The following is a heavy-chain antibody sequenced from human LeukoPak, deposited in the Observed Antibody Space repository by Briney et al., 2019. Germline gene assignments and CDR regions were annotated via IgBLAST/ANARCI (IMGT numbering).Heavy chain of an antibody. V-gene: IGHV3-23*01. J-gene: IGHJ4*02. CDR1: GFIFTTSA. D-gene: IGHD6-13*01. CDR3: ARSGYSSSLLDY. CDR2: ISSGGGST. Sequence: GGSLRLSCEASGFIFTTSAISWVRQAPGKGLEWVSFISSGGGSTYHSDSVRGRFTISRDNSNNTVSLYMHSLRAEDTAVYYCARSGYSSSLLDYWGQGTLVTVSS.